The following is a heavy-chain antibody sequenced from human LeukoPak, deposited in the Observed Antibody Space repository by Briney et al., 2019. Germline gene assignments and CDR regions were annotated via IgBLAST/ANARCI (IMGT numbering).Heavy chain of an antibody. CDR1: GYTFTSYG. J-gene: IGHJ5*02. Sequence: ASVKVSCKASGYTFTSYGISWVRQAPGQGLEWMGWISAYNGNTNYAQKLQGRVTMTTDTSTSTAYMELRSLRTDDTAVYYCAREVATLNWFDPRGQGTLVTVSS. CDR2: ISAYNGNT. D-gene: IGHD5-12*01. CDR3: AREVATLNWFDP. V-gene: IGHV1-18*04.